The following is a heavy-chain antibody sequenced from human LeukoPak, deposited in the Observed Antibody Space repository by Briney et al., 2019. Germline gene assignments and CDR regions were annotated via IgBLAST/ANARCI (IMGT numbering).Heavy chain of an antibody. CDR1: GSTFSSYG. D-gene: IGHD1-26*01. V-gene: IGHV3-30*02. CDR3: AKDPQKWESYFDY. J-gene: IGHJ4*02. CDR2: IRYDGSNK. Sequence: PGGSLRLSCAASGSTFSSYGMHWVRQAPGKGLEWVAFIRYDGSNKYYADSVKGRFTISRDNSKNTLYLQMNSLRAEDTAVYYCAKDPQKWESYFDYWGQGTLVTVSP.